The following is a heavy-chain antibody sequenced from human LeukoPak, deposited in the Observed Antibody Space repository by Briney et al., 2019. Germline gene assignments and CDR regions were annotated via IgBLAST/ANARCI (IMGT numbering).Heavy chain of an antibody. D-gene: IGHD1-7*01. CDR1: GGSISSYY. V-gene: IGHV4-59*12. CDR3: ARDKVTGTTGCYMDV. Sequence: SETLSLTCTVSGGSISSYYWNWIRQPPGKGLEWIGYIYYSGSTNYNPSLKSRVTISVDTSKNQFSLKLSSVTAEDTAVYYCARDKVTGTTGCYMDVWGKGTTVTVSS. CDR2: IYYSGST. J-gene: IGHJ6*03.